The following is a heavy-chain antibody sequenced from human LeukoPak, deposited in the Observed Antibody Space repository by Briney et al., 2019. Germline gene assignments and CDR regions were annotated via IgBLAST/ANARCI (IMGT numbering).Heavy chain of an antibody. Sequence: ASVKVSCKASGYTFTSYAMHWVRQAPGQRLEWMGWINAGNGNTKYLQKFQGRVTITRDTSASTAYMELSSLRSEDTAVYYCAREELLWFGEFANWFDPWGQGTLVTVSS. CDR2: INAGNGNT. V-gene: IGHV1-3*01. J-gene: IGHJ5*02. D-gene: IGHD3-10*01. CDR3: AREELLWFGEFANWFDP. CDR1: GYTFTSYA.